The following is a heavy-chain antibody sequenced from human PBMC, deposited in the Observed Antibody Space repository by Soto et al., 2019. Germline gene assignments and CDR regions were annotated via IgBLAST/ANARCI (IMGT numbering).Heavy chain of an antibody. J-gene: IGHJ5*02. V-gene: IGHV3-7*01. CDR3: TINIVVVVAATPNWFDP. D-gene: IGHD2-15*01. CDR1: GFTFSSYW. Sequence: EVQLVESGGGLVQPGGSLRLSCAASGFTFSSYWMSWVRQAPGKGLGWVANIKQDGSEKYYVDSVKGRFTISRDNAKNSLYLQMNSLRAEDTAVYYCTINIVVVVAATPNWFDPWGQGTLVTVSS. CDR2: IKQDGSEK.